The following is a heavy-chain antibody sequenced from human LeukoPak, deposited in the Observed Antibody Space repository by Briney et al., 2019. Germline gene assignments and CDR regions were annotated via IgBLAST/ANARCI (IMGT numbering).Heavy chain of an antibody. CDR3: ASITMVRGVFSGFYYGMDV. V-gene: IGHV1-69*04. CDR2: IIPILGIA. D-gene: IGHD3-10*01. Sequence: SVKVSCKASGGTFSSYAISWVRQAPGQGLEWMGRIIPILGIANYAQKFQGRVTITADKSTSTAYMELSSLRSEDTAVYYCASITMVRGVFSGFYYGMDVWGQGTTVTVSS. CDR1: GGTFSSYA. J-gene: IGHJ6*02.